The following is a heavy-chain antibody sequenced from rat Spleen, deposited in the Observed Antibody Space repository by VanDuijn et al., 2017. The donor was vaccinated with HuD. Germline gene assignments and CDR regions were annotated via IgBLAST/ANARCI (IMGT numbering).Heavy chain of an antibody. V-gene: IGHV5-19*01. CDR2: LSPSGGNT. CDR3: ATSTIAEGGFDY. J-gene: IGHJ2*01. CDR1: GFTFSNYG. D-gene: IGHD1-2*01. Sequence: EVQLVESGGGLVQPGRSLKLSCAASGFTFSNYGMHWIRKSPTKGLEWVASLSPSGGNTYYRDSGKGRFTISRDNAKRTLYRQMDSLRSEDTATYYCATSTIAEGGFDYWGQGVMVTVSS.